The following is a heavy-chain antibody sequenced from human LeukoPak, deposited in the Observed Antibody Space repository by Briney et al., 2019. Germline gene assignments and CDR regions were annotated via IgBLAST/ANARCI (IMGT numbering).Heavy chain of an antibody. Sequence: KASETLSLTCSVSGGPIGSYYWSWIRQPPGKGLEWIAYIYYDGTANYNPSLKSRFALSVDTSKKQFSLNLNSVTASDTAVYFCAGGASYGIFDIWGQGTLVTVSS. CDR2: IYYDGTA. D-gene: IGHD4-17*01. J-gene: IGHJ4*02. CDR1: GGPIGSYY. V-gene: IGHV4-59*08. CDR3: AGGASYGIFDI.